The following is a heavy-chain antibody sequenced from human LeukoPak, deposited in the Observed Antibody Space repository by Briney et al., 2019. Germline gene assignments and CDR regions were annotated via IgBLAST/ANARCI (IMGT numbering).Heavy chain of an antibody. D-gene: IGHD5-18*01. V-gene: IGHV3-48*03. CDR2: ISSSGSTI. Sequence: GGSLRLSCAASGFTFSSYEMNWVRQAPGKGLEWVSYISSSGSTIYYAGSVKGRFTISRDNAKNSLYLQMNSLRAEDTAVYYCARVYSYGYYFDYWGQGTLVTVSS. CDR3: ARVYSYGYYFDY. J-gene: IGHJ4*02. CDR1: GFTFSSYE.